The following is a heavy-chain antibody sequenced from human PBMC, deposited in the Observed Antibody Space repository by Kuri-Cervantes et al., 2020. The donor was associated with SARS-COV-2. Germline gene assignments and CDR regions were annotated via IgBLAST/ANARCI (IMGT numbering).Heavy chain of an antibody. CDR2: INHGGGT. D-gene: IGHD3-3*01. J-gene: IGHJ6*03. V-gene: IGHV4-34*01. Sequence: GSLRLSCAVYGGSFSGYYWSWIRRPPGKGLEWIGEINHGGGTNYNPSLMSRVTISVDTSKNQFSLKLRSVTAADTAVYYCARGVRFLDPKYYYFYYYMDVWGKGTTVTVSS. CDR1: GGSFSGYY. CDR3: ARGVRFLDPKYYYFYYYMDV.